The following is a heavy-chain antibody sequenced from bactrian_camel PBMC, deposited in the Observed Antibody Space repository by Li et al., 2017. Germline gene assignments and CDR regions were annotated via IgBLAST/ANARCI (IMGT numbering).Heavy chain of an antibody. D-gene: IGHD2*01. Sequence: VQLLESGGGLVQPGGSLRLSCTSSKFTFDNYGISWVRQAPGKGLEWVSAINSDGASTFYGGSVKGRFTISRDNAKNTVYLQLNSLKSEDTAMYYCAAVRIWRYSGGYYLTYENIYWGQGTQVTVS. J-gene: IGHJ4*01. V-gene: IGHV3-1*01. CDR2: INSDGAST. CDR3: AAVRIWRYSGGYYLTYENIY. CDR1: KFTFDNYG.